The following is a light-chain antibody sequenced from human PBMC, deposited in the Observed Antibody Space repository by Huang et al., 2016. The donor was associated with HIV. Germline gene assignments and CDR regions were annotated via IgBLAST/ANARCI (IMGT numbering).Light chain of an antibody. Sequence: DIQMTQSPSTLSASVGDRVTITCRASQSIGRWLAWYQQKPGKSPKLLIYDASSLQNGIPSGFSGRGSGTEFTLTISSLQPDDFATYYCQQYNSYPWTFGQGTKVEIK. J-gene: IGKJ1*01. V-gene: IGKV1-5*01. CDR3: QQYNSYPWT. CDR1: QSIGRW. CDR2: DAS.